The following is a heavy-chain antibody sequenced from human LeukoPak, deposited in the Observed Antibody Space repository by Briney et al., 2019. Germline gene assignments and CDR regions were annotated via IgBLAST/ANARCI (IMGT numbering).Heavy chain of an antibody. J-gene: IGHJ3*02. Sequence: SETLSLTCTVSGGSISSSSYYWGWIRQPPGRGREWFGCIFYSGSTYYNPSLKSRVTISVDTSKNQFSLKLSSVTAADTAVYYCARPSARYYYDSSSYPGAFDIWGQGTMVTVSS. D-gene: IGHD3-22*01. CDR1: GGSISSSSYY. V-gene: IGHV4-39*07. CDR3: ARPSARYYYDSSSYPGAFDI. CDR2: IFYSGST.